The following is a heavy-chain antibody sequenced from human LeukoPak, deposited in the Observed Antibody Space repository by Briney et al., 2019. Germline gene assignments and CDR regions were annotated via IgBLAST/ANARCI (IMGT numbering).Heavy chain of an antibody. CDR3: AKSGGYGLIDY. D-gene: IGHD1-26*01. Sequence: SETLSLTCAVSGASISGRGYYWGWIRQPPGKGLEWIGNIYSSGSTYYNASLQSRVTISIDTSKNQFSLRLNSVTAADTATYYCAKSGGYGLIDYWGQGTRVTVSS. V-gene: IGHV4-39*01. CDR2: IYSSGST. CDR1: GASISGRGYY. J-gene: IGHJ4*02.